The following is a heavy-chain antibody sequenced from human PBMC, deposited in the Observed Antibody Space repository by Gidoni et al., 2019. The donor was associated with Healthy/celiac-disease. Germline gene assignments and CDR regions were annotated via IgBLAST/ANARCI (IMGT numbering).Heavy chain of an antibody. CDR3: ARDPLHDYSNYGRVGGFDP. CDR1: GSSIISGYY. V-gene: IGHV4-38-2*02. D-gene: IGHD4-4*01. CDR2: IYHSGST. Sequence: QVQLQASGPGLVTPSETLSLTCAVSGSSIISGYYWGWIRQPPGKGLEWIGSIYHSGSTYYNPSLKSRVTISVDTSKNQFSLKLSAVTAADTAVYYCARDPLHDYSNYGRVGGFDPWGQGTLVTVSS. J-gene: IGHJ5*02.